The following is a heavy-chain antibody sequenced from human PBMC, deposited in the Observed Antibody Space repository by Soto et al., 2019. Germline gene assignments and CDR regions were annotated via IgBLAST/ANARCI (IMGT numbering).Heavy chain of an antibody. CDR1: GFNFSDHY. D-gene: IGHD6-19*01. J-gene: IGHJ4*02. CDR2: ISGSSRYT. V-gene: IGHV3-11*06. CDR3: ARHTSGWHYYDY. Sequence: GGSLRLSCAASGFNFSDHYMNWIRQAPGKGLEWVSYISGSSRYTNFADSVKGRFTISRDNAKDSLYLQMNSLRAEDTAVYYCARHTSGWHYYDYWGQGTPVTVSS.